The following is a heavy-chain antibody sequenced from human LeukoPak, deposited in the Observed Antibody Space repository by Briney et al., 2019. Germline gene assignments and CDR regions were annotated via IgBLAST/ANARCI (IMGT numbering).Heavy chain of an antibody. CDR1: GFTFSSYG. V-gene: IGHV3-33*06. CDR2: IWDDASNK. D-gene: IGHD5/OR15-5a*01. Sequence: GGSLRLSCAASGFTFSSYGMHWVRQAPGKGLEWVAVIWDDASNKYYADSVKGRFTISRDNSKNTLYLQMNSLRAEDTAVYYCAKDSPYHVYSVFDYWGQGTLVTVSS. CDR3: AKDSPYHVYSVFDY. J-gene: IGHJ4*02.